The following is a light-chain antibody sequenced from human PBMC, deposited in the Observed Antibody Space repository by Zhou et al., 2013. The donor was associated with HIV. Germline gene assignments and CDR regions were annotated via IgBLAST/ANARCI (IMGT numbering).Light chain of an antibody. Sequence: DIQMTQSPSTLSASVGDRVTMTCRASENIWPWLAWYQQKPGKAPKLLIYMATNLKSGVPSRFSGSGSGTRFTPTITGLQPDDLATYYCQQYSSFLLSFGGGTKVDIK. CDR1: ENIWPW. J-gene: IGKJ4*01. V-gene: IGKV1-5*03. CDR3: QQYSSFLLS. CDR2: MAT.